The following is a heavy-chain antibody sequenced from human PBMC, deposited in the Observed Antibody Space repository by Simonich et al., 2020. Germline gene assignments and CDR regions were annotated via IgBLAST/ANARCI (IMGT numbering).Heavy chain of an antibody. J-gene: IGHJ2*01. Sequence: QVQLVQSGAEVKKPGASVKVSCKASGYTFTGYYMHWVRQAPGQGLEWMGWINPNSGGTNSEKKFQGRVTMTRDTSISTAYMELSRLRSDDTAVYYCARDSYSSWYFDLWGRGTLVTVSS. D-gene: IGHD6-13*01. V-gene: IGHV1-2*02. CDR3: ARDSYSSWYFDL. CDR1: GYTFTGYY. CDR2: INPNSGGT.